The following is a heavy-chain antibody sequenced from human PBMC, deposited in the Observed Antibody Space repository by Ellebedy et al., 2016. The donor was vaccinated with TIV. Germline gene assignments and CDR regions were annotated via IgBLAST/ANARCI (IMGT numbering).Heavy chain of an antibody. Sequence: ASVKVSCKPSGYTFTDYYIHWVRQAPGQGLEWMAWINPNSGGTNYAQKFQGRVTVTTHTSTSTAFLELSRLRSDDTAVYYCTRELTNIVSGDYWGQGTLVTVSS. J-gene: IGHJ4*02. CDR2: INPNSGGT. CDR3: TRELTNIVSGDY. V-gene: IGHV1-2*02. D-gene: IGHD5/OR15-5a*01. CDR1: GYTFTDYY.